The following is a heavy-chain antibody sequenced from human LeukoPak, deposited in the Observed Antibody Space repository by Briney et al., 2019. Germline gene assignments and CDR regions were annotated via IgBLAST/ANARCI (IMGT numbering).Heavy chain of an antibody. CDR3: ARQAIAAAEPDYFDY. V-gene: IGHV4-39*01. CDR1: GGSISSSSYY. CDR2: IYYSGST. J-gene: IGHJ4*02. D-gene: IGHD6-13*01. Sequence: SETLSLTCTVSGGSISSSSYYWGWIRQPPGKGLEWMGSIYYSGSTYYNPSLKSRVTISVDTSKNQFSLKLSSVTAADTAVYYCARQAIAAAEPDYFDYWGQGTLVTVSS.